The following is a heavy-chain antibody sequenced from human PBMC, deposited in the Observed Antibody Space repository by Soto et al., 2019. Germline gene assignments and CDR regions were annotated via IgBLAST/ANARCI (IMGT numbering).Heavy chain of an antibody. CDR2: INPSFFST. Sequence: ASVKVSCKASGYTFTSYYMHLVRQAPVQVLELIGIINPSFFSTGYGQKFQGRFTMTRYTSTSTLCIELSRLRSEYTAVYYCARTGVGYYYYYMDVWGKGTTVTVSS. J-gene: IGHJ6*03. CDR1: GYTFTSYY. D-gene: IGHD2-8*01. V-gene: IGHV1-46*03. CDR3: ARTGVGYYYYYMDV.